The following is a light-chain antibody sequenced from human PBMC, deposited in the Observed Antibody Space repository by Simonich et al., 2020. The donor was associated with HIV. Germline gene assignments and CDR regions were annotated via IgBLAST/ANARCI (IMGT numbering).Light chain of an antibody. CDR1: QSVSSK. V-gene: IGKV3-15*01. J-gene: IGKJ1*01. Sequence: EIVLTQSPATLSLSPGERATLSCGASQSVSSKLAWYQQKPGQAPRLLIYGASTRATGIPARFSGSGSGTEFNLTISSMQSEDSAVYYCQHYDKWPPWTFGQGTKVEIK. CDR3: QHYDKWPPWT. CDR2: GAS.